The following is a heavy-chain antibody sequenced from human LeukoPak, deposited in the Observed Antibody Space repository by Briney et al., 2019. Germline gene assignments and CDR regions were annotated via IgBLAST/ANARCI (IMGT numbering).Heavy chain of an antibody. CDR3: ARDSSSWYNFYYYYYMDV. D-gene: IGHD6-13*01. J-gene: IGHJ6*03. CDR1: GDSITYFY. V-gene: IGHV4-4*07. CDR2: FSSSGST. Sequence: SETLSLTCSVSGDSITYFYWSWIRQAAGKGLEWIGRFSSSGSTDYNASLKSRVTMSVDTSKNQFSLKLSSVTAADTAVYYCARDSSSWYNFYYYYYMDVWGKGTTVTVSS.